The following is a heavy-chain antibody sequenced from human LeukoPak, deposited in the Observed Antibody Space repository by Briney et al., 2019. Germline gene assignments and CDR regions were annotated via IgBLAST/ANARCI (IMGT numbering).Heavy chain of an antibody. J-gene: IGHJ4*02. Sequence: GGSLRLSCTASGFTFRTTDMSWVRQAPGKGLEWVGRIKIKIDGGTTVYAAPVKGRFTISRDDSKNTMYLQMNSLKTEDTAVYYCMVLWQQLVPVIQWGQGTLVIVSS. CDR1: GFTFRTTD. V-gene: IGHV3-15*01. CDR3: MVLWQQLVPVIQ. D-gene: IGHD6-13*01. CDR2: IKIKIDGGTT.